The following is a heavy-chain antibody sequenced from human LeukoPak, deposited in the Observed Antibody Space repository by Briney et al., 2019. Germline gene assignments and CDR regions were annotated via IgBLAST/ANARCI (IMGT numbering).Heavy chain of an antibody. J-gene: IGHJ4*02. Sequence: PGRSLRLSCAASGFTFSSYGMQWVRQAPGRGLEWVAVLWYDGSKEHCADSVKGRFTLSRDNARNTLYLQMNSLRAEDTAVYYCARDNRGGTLDYWGQGTLVTVSS. V-gene: IGHV3-33*01. CDR3: ARDNRGGTLDY. CDR1: GFTFSSYG. CDR2: LWYDGSKE. D-gene: IGHD1-1*01.